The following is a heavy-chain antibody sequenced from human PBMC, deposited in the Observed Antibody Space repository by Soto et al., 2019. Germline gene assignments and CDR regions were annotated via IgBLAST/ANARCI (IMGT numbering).Heavy chain of an antibody. CDR1: GYTFTGYY. Sequence: QVQLVQSGAEVKKPGASVKVSCKASGYTFTGYYMHWVRQAPGQGLEWMGWINPNSGGTNYAQKFQGWVTMTRDTSISTAYMELSRLRSDDTAVYYCVRDGYGSGSYVHYYYGMDVWGQGTTVTVSS. D-gene: IGHD3-10*01. CDR2: INPNSGGT. CDR3: VRDGYGSGSYVHYYYGMDV. J-gene: IGHJ6*02. V-gene: IGHV1-2*04.